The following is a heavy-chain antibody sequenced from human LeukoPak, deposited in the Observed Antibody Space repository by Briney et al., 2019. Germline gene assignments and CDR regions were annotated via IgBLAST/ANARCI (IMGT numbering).Heavy chain of an antibody. V-gene: IGHV3-7*03. CDR3: AKTYYSSRAHYYYYYYMDV. J-gene: IGHJ6*03. D-gene: IGHD3-10*01. Sequence: GGSLRLSCGASGFTFSNYWMTWVRQAPGKGLEWVANISRDASEKYYADSVKGRFTISRDNAKSSLFLQMTSLRADDTAVYYCAKTYYSSRAHYYYYYYMDVWGKGTTVTISS. CDR1: GFTFSNYW. CDR2: ISRDASEK.